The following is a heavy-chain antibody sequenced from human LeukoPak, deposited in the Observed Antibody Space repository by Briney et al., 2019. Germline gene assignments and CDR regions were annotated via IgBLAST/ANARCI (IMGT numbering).Heavy chain of an antibody. V-gene: IGHV1-8*01. CDR3: ARVAAAGRSWFDP. J-gene: IGHJ5*02. CDR2: MNPNSGNT. CDR1: GCTFTSYD. D-gene: IGHD6-13*01. Sequence: ASVKVSCKASGCTFTSYDINWVRQATGQGLEWMGWMNPNSGNTGYAQKFQGRVTMTRNTSISTAYMELSSLRSEDTAVYYCARVAAAGRSWFDPWGQGTLVTVSS.